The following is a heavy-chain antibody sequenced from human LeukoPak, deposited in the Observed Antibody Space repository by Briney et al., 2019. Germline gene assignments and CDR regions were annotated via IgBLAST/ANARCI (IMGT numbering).Heavy chain of an antibody. Sequence: SETLSLTCTVSGGSIGSYYWSWIRQPPGKGLEWIGYIYYSGSTNSGSTNYNPSLKSRLTISVDTSKDQFSLKLTSVTAADTAVYYCARLQPRQGWFDPWGQGTLVTVSS. CDR1: GGSIGSYY. V-gene: IGHV4-59*12. CDR3: ARLQPRQGWFDP. CDR2: IYYSGSTNSGST. J-gene: IGHJ5*02.